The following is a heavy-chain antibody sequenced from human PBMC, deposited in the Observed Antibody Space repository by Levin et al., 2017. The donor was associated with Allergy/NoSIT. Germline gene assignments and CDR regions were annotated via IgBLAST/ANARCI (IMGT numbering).Heavy chain of an antibody. CDR1: GFTFDDYA. V-gene: IGHV3-9*01. Sequence: GGSLRLSCAASGFTFDDYAMHWVRQAPGKGLEWVSGISWDGDSVDYADSVKGRFTVSRNNANNSLYLQMNSLRAEDTALYFCVKGSAGYSSGWTNRLDPWGQGTLVTVSS. CDR3: VKGSAGYSSGWTNRLDP. J-gene: IGHJ5*02. CDR2: ISWDGDSV. D-gene: IGHD6-19*01.